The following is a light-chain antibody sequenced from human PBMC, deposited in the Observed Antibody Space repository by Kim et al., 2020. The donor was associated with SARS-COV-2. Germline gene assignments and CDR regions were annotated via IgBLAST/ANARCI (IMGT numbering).Light chain of an antibody. Sequence: SLSPGERATLSCRASQSVSTYLAWYQQNPGQAPRLLIHDASNRATGIPPRFSGSGSGTDFTLTVTSLEPEDFAIYYCQQRSNWPPTFGGGTKLEI. CDR2: DAS. CDR1: QSVSTY. CDR3: QQRSNWPPT. V-gene: IGKV3-11*01. J-gene: IGKJ4*01.